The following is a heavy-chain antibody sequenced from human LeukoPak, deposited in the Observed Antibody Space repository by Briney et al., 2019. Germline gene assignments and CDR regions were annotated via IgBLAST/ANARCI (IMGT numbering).Heavy chain of an antibody. CDR3: ASSKEFIAAYFDY. CDR2: IKQDGSEK. V-gene: IGHV3-7*01. Sequence: PGGSLRLSCAASGFTFSSYWMSWVRQAPGKGLEWVANIKQDGSEKYYVDSVKGRFTISRDNAKNSLYLQMNSLRAEDTAVYYCASSKEFIAAYFDYWGQGTLVTVSS. D-gene: IGHD6-25*01. CDR1: GFTFSSYW. J-gene: IGHJ4*02.